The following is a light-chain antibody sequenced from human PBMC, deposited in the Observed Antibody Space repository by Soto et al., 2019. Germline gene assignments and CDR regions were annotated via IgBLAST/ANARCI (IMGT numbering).Light chain of an antibody. V-gene: IGKV3D-15*01. CDR2: YIS. J-gene: IGKJ5*01. CDR1: QSAGNF. CDR3: QQHNQWPIT. Sequence: EIVMTQSPATPSVSPGETASLSCRASQSAGNFLAWYRQKPGQAPRLLIYYISTRATGIPARFSGSGSGTEFTLTINSLQSEDSAVYYCQQHNQWPITFGQGTRLEIK.